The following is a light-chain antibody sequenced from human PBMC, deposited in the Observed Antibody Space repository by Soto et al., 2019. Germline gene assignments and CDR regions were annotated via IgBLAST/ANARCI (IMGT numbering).Light chain of an antibody. CDR1: ESVGSY. V-gene: IGKV3-11*01. Sequence: EVVFTQSPATLSLSPGESATLSCRASESVGSYLAWYQQRPGQAPRLVVYHASTRATGIPARFSGSGSGTDFTLTISSLEPEDFAVYYCQQGGNRPPRTFGQGTKVDIK. CDR3: QQGGNRPPRT. J-gene: IGKJ1*01. CDR2: HAS.